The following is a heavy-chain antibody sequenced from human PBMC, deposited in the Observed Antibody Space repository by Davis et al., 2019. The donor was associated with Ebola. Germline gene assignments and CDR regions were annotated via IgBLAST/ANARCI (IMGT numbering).Heavy chain of an antibody. Sequence: AASVKVSCKASGGTFSSYAINWVRQAPGQGLEWMGGIIPIFGTANYAQKFQGRVTITADESTSTAYMELSSLRSEDTAVYYCARSPYDFWSGYPRPVDGMDVWGQGTTVTVSS. CDR1: GGTFSSYA. D-gene: IGHD3-3*01. CDR2: IIPIFGTA. CDR3: ARSPYDFWSGYPRPVDGMDV. J-gene: IGHJ6*02. V-gene: IGHV1-69*13.